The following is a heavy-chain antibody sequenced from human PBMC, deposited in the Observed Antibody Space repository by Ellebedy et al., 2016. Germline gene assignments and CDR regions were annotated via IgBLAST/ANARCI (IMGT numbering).Heavy chain of an antibody. V-gene: IGHV3-33*08. CDR3: ARELVVTAIRDYYYGMDV. J-gene: IGHJ6*02. CDR2: IWYDGSNK. D-gene: IGHD2-21*02. CDR1: GFTFSSYW. Sequence: GGSLRLSXAASGFTFSSYWMSWVRQAPGKGLEWVAVIWYDGSNKYYADSVKGRFTISRDNSKNTLYLQMNSLRAEDTAVYYCARELVVTAIRDYYYGMDVWGQGTTVTVSS.